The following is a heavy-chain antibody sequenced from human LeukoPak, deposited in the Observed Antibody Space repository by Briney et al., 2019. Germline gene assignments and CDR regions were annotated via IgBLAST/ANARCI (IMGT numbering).Heavy chain of an antibody. CDR1: GYTFTSYY. CDR3: ARDRGYDIPPPDAFDI. D-gene: IGHD3-9*01. V-gene: IGHV1-46*01. CDR2: INPSGGST. Sequence: GASVKVSCKASGYTFTSYYMHWVRQAPGQGLEWMGIINPSGGSTSYAQKFQGRVTMTRDTSTSTVYMELSSLRSEDTAVYYCARDRGYDIPPPDAFDIWGQGTMVTVSS. J-gene: IGHJ3*02.